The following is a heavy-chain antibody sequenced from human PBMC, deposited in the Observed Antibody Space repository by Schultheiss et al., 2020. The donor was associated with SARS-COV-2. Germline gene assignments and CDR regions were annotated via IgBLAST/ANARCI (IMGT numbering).Heavy chain of an antibody. CDR3: ARAEHAGTSGDY. CDR1: GFTFSSYG. V-gene: IGHV3-30*03. D-gene: IGHD6-13*01. J-gene: IGHJ4*02. Sequence: GGSLRLSCAASGFTFSSYGMHWVRQAPGKGLEWVAVISYDGSNKYYADSVKGRFTISRDNAKNSLYLQMNSLRAEDTAVYYCARAEHAGTSGDYWGQGTLVTVSS. CDR2: ISYDGSNK.